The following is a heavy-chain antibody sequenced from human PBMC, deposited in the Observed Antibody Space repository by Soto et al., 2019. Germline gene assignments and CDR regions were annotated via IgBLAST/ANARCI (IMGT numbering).Heavy chain of an antibody. V-gene: IGHV5-51*01. CDR1: GYSFTSYW. Sequence: GESLKISCKGSGYSFTSYWIGWVRQMPGKGLEWMGIIYPGDSDTRYSPSFQGQVTISADKSISTAYLQWSSLKASDTAMYYCARHGITIFGVVIIPPGMDVWGQGTRVTVSS. D-gene: IGHD3-3*01. J-gene: IGHJ6*02. CDR2: IYPGDSDT. CDR3: ARHGITIFGVVIIPPGMDV.